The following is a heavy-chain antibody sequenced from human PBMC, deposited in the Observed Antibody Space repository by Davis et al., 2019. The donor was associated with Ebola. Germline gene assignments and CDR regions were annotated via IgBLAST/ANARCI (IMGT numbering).Heavy chain of an antibody. J-gene: IGHJ4*02. D-gene: IGHD2-15*01. CDR1: GFTFSSYA. CDR2: ISGSGGST. Sequence: GESLKISCAASGFTFSSYAMSWVRQAPGKGLEWVLAISGSGGSTYYADSVKGRFTISRDNAKNTLYLQMNSLRAEDTAVYYCARDGGSGLNWGQGTLVTVSS. V-gene: IGHV3-23*01. CDR3: ARDGGSGLN.